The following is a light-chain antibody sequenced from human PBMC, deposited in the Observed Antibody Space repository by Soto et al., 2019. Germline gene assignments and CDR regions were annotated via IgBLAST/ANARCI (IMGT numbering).Light chain of an antibody. Sequence: EIVLTHSPATLSLSPGERATLSCRASQSVSSGKLAWYQQKPGQAPRLLIFGASGRATGIPDRFSGSGSGTDFSLTISRLEPEDSAVYYCQQYGSSLLTFGGGTKVDI. CDR1: QSVSSGK. J-gene: IGKJ4*01. CDR3: QQYGSSLLT. CDR2: GAS. V-gene: IGKV3-20*01.